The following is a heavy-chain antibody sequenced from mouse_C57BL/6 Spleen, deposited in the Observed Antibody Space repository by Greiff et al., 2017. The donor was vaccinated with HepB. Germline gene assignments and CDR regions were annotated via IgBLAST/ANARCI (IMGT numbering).Heavy chain of an antibody. J-gene: IGHJ2*01. CDR1: GFTFSSYG. D-gene: IGHD2-1*01. CDR2: ISSGGSYT. V-gene: IGHV5-6*01. CDR3: ARDDYGNPYYFDY. Sequence: EVQLVESGGDLVKPGGSLKLSCAASGFTFSSYGMSWVRQTPDKRLEWVATISSGGSYTYYPDSVKGRLTISRDNAKNTLYLQMSSLKSEDTAMYYCARDDYGNPYYFDYWGQGTTLTVSS.